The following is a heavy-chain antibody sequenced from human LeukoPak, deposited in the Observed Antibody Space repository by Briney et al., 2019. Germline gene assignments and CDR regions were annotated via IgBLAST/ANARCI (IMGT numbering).Heavy chain of an antibody. V-gene: IGHV3-66*01. D-gene: IGHD1-7*01. Sequence: QPGGSLRLSCAASGFTVSSNHMGWVRQAPGKGLEWVSVIYSGGNTNYADSVRGRFTISRDNSKNTLFLQMNSLRVEDTAVYYCARDNRNYDFDYWGQGTLVTVSS. CDR3: ARDNRNYDFDY. CDR1: GFTVSSNH. J-gene: IGHJ4*02. CDR2: IYSGGNT.